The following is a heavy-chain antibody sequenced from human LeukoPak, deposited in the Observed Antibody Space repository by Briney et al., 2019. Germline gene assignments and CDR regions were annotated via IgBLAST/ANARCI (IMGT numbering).Heavy chain of an antibody. CDR3: ARDLSYGSSMSVDY. J-gene: IGHJ4*02. Sequence: GGSLRLSCAASGFTFSSYAMHWVRQAPGKGLEWVAVISYDGSNKYYADSVKGRFTISRDNSKNTLYLQMNSLRAEDTAVYYCARDLSYGSSMSVDYWGQGTLVTVSS. CDR2: ISYDGSNK. CDR1: GFTFSSYA. V-gene: IGHV3-30-3*01. D-gene: IGHD2-2*01.